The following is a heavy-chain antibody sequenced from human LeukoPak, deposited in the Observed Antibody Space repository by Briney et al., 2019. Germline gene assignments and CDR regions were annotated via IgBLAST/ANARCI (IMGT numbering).Heavy chain of an antibody. Sequence: EGSLRLSCAASGFTFSSYAMSWVRQAPGKGLVWVSRINSDGSSTSYADSVKGRFTISRDNAKNTLYLQMNSLRAEDTAVYYCATTTVVTYFDYWGQGTLVTVSS. CDR2: INSDGSST. CDR1: GFTFSSYA. D-gene: IGHD4-23*01. J-gene: IGHJ4*02. V-gene: IGHV3-74*01. CDR3: ATTTVVTYFDY.